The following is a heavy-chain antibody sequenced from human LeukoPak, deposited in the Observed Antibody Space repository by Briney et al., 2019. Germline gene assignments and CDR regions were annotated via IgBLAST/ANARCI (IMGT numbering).Heavy chain of an antibody. CDR2: IYRSGNT. CDR1: GYSISSGHY. J-gene: IGHJ6*03. Sequence: PSETLSLTCTVSGYSISSGHYWGWIRQPPGKGLEWIGSIYRSGNTFYNPSLKSRVTISVDTSKNQFSLKLSSVTAADTAVYYCARGYCSGGSCYSYYYYNYMDVWGKGTTVTVSS. CDR3: ARGYCSGGSCYSYYYYNYMDV. D-gene: IGHD2-15*01. V-gene: IGHV4-38-2*02.